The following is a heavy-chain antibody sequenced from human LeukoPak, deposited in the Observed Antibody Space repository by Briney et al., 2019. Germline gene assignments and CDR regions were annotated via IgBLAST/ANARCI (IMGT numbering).Heavy chain of an antibody. D-gene: IGHD6-13*01. Sequence: GGSLRLSCTASGFTFSSYAMSWVRQAPGKGLEWVSAISGSGGSTYYADSVRGRFTISRDNPKNTLYLQMNSLRAEDTAVYYCAKDERSSWTYYFDYWGQGTLVTVSS. J-gene: IGHJ4*02. CDR3: AKDERSSWTYYFDY. CDR2: ISGSGGST. V-gene: IGHV3-23*01. CDR1: GFTFSSYA.